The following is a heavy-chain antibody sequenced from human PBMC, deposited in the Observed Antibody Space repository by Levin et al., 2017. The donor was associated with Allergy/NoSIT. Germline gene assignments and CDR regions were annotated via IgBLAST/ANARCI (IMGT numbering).Heavy chain of an antibody. J-gene: IGHJ3*02. V-gene: IGHV3-15*01. CDR1: GFIFRNAW. Sequence: NTGGSLRLSCAASGFIFRNAWMSWGRQAPGKGLEWVGRIKSQTDGGTTEYAAPVKGRFTISRDDSKNTLFLQLNSVKSEDTAVYYCGTGSAFDIWGQGTMVTVSS. D-gene: IGHD1-14*01. CDR2: IKSQTDGGTT. CDR3: GTGSAFDI.